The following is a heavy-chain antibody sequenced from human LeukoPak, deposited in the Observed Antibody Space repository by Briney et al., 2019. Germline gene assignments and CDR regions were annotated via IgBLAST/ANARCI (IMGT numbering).Heavy chain of an antibody. V-gene: IGHV3-43*01. Sequence: GGSLRLSCAASGLSISDNCMHWVRQAPGKGLEWVSLISWDESTTYYADSVKGRFTISRDSTKNSLYMQMNSLRDEDTAVYYCARGPNRWWVVSRNWGMDVWGQGTTVTVSS. J-gene: IGHJ6*02. CDR1: GLSISDNC. D-gene: IGHD2-15*01. CDR3: ARGPNRWWVVSRNWGMDV. CDR2: ISWDESTT.